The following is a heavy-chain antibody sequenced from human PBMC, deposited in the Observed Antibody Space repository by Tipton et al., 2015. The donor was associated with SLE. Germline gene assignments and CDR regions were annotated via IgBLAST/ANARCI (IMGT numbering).Heavy chain of an antibody. CDR2: VSGSGEIT. V-gene: IGHV3-23*01. CDR3: ATPTGTDF. J-gene: IGHJ4*02. CDR1: GFTFSSYW. Sequence: SLRLSCAASGFTFSSYWMHWVRQAPGKGLEWVSSVSGSGEITYYADSVKGRFTISRDNSKNMLYLQMSSLRVDDTAVYYCATPTGTDFWGQGTLVTVSS.